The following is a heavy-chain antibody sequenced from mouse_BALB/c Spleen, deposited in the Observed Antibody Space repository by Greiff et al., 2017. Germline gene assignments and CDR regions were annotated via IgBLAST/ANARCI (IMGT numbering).Heavy chain of an antibody. V-gene: IGHV5-9-4*01. D-gene: IGHD2-4*01. Sequence: DVKLVESGGGLVKPGGSLKLSCAASGFTFSSYAMSWVRQSPEKRLEWVAEISSGGSYTYYPDTVTGRFTISRDNAKNTLYLVMSSLRSEDTAMYYCARGGDYDGYYAMDYWGQGTSVTVSS. CDR2: ISSGGSYT. J-gene: IGHJ4*01. CDR1: GFTFSSYA. CDR3: ARGGDYDGYYAMDY.